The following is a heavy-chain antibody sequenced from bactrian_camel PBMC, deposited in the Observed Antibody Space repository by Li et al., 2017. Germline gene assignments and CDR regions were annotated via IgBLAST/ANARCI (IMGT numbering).Heavy chain of an antibody. Sequence: HVQLVESGGGLVQPGGSLRLSCAASGFTFSSYWMYWVRQAPGKGLESVSTISADGGDTYYRDSVKGRFTISHDNAKNSVDLQMNSLKPGDTAVYYCTATGQTLSVAGCRTQGTQVTVS. J-gene: IGHJ4*01. CDR2: ISADGGDT. CDR1: GFTFSSYW. D-gene: IGHD3*01. V-gene: IGHV3S1*01.